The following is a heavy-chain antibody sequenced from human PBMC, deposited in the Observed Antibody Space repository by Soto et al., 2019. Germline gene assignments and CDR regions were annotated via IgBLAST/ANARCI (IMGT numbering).Heavy chain of an antibody. D-gene: IGHD3-22*01. Sequence: SETLSLTCAVYGGSFSGYYWSWIRQPPGKGLEWIGEINHSGSTNYNPSLKSRVTISVDTSKNQFSLKLSSVTAADTAVYYCAQYYYDSSGPPTDYWGQGTLVTVSS. CDR1: GGSFSGYY. CDR3: AQYYYDSSGPPTDY. J-gene: IGHJ4*02. V-gene: IGHV4-34*01. CDR2: INHSGST.